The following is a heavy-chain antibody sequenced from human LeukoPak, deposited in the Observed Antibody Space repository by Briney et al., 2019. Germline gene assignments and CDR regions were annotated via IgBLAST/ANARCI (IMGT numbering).Heavy chain of an antibody. CDR3: ARGGVWSMNIVGAIVDY. V-gene: IGHV1-2*02. Sequence: GASVKVSCKASGYTFTGYYMHWVRQAPGQGLEWMGWISPNSGGTNYAQKFQGRVTMTRDTSISTAYMELSRLRSDDTAVYYCARGGVWSMNIVGAIVDYWGQGTLVTVSS. D-gene: IGHD1-26*01. CDR1: GYTFTGYY. CDR2: ISPNSGGT. J-gene: IGHJ4*02.